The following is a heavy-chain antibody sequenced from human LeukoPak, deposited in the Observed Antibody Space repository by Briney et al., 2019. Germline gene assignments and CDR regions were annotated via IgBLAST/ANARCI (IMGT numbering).Heavy chain of an antibody. CDR2: INPNSGGT. Sequence: ASVKVSCKASGYTFTSYDINWVRQAPGQGLEWMGWINPNSGGTNYAQKFQGRVTMTRDTSISTAYMELSRLRSDDTAVYYCAREIGYCSSTSCYDQRFDPWGQGTLVTVSS. J-gene: IGHJ5*02. CDR1: GYTFTSYD. D-gene: IGHD2-2*01. CDR3: AREIGYCSSTSCYDQRFDP. V-gene: IGHV1-2*02.